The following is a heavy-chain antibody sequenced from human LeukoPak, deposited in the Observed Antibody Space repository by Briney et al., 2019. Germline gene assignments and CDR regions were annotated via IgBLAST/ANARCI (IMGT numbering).Heavy chain of an antibody. CDR1: GCSISNYY. V-gene: IGHV4-4*07. J-gene: IGHJ6*03. CDR3: ARAPSFPLCYMDV. Sequence: SETLSLTCTVSGCSISNYYWRWLRQPAGKGLEWLGRIYNSGSTNYNPSLKSRVTISVDTSKNQFSLKLSSVTAADTAVYYCARAPSFPLCYMDVWGKGTTVTVSS. CDR2: IYNSGST. D-gene: IGHD3-10*01.